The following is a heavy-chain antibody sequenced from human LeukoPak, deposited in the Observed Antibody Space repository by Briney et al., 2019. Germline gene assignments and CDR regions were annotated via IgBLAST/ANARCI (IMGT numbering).Heavy chain of an antibody. CDR1: GYTFTSYG. CDR2: ISAYNGNT. J-gene: IGHJ4*02. D-gene: IGHD4-11*01. Sequence: ASVKVSCKASGYTFTSYGISWVRQAPGQGLEWMGWISAYNGNTNYAQKLQGRVTMTTDTSTSTAFMELRSLRSDDTAVYYCAREEYSNYDFDYWGQGTLVTVSP. V-gene: IGHV1-18*01. CDR3: AREEYSNYDFDY.